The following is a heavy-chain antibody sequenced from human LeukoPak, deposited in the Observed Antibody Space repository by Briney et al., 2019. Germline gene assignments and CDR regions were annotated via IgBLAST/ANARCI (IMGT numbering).Heavy chain of an antibody. D-gene: IGHD3-10*01. V-gene: IGHV3-48*03. Sequence: GGSLRLSCAASGFTFSSYEMNWVRQAPGKGLEWVSYISSSGNTIYYADSLKGRFTISRDNSKNTQYLQMNSLRAEDTAVYYCAKGSGRYGSGSFSDSWGQGTLVTVSS. J-gene: IGHJ5*01. CDR1: GFTFSSYE. CDR3: AKGSGRYGSGSFSDS. CDR2: ISSSGNTI.